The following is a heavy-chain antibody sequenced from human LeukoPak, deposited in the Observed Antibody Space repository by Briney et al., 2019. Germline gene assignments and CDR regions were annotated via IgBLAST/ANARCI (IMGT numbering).Heavy chain of an antibody. J-gene: IGHJ4*02. CDR3: ARVTGYVIEDYFDY. D-gene: IGHD3-22*01. CDR1: GGSINSYY. Sequence: PSETLSLTCTVSGGSINSYYWSWIRQSPGKGLEWIGYVYYSGSTSYNPSLKSRVTISVDTSKNQFSLKLSSVTAADTAVYYCARVTGYVIEDYFDYWGQGTLVTVSS. CDR2: VYYSGST. V-gene: IGHV4-59*01.